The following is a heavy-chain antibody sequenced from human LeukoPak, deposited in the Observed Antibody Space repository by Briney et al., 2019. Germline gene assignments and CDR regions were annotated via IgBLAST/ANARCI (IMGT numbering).Heavy chain of an antibody. CDR1: GFSFSSYA. CDR3: AKAPERSCNGASCYPLDY. V-gene: IGHV3-23*01. D-gene: IGHD2-15*01. CDR2: ITDSGGNT. J-gene: IGHJ4*02. Sequence: GGPLRLSCAASGFSFSSYAMTWVRQAPGKGPEWISSITDSGGNTYSADSVKGRFTISRDNSKNTLYLQMNSLRVEDTAVYYCAKAPERSCNGASCYPLDYWGQGTLVTVSS.